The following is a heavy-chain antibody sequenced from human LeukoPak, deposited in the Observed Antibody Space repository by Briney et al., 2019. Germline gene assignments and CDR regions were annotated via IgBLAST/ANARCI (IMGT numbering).Heavy chain of an antibody. J-gene: IGHJ4*02. Sequence: SETLSLTCTVSGGSINSNNYCWGWIRQPPGKGLEWIGSIYSSGSAYYDPSLKSRVTISVDTSKNQFSLRLSSVTAAGTAVYYCQSRYLEWLLEYWGQGTLVTVSS. D-gene: IGHD3-3*01. V-gene: IGHV4-39*01. CDR1: GGSINSNNYC. CDR2: IYSSGSA. CDR3: QSRYLEWLLEY.